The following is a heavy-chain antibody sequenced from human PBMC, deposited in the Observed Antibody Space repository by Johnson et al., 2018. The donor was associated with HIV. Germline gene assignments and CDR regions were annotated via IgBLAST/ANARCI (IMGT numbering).Heavy chain of an antibody. V-gene: IGHV3-33*05. J-gene: IGHJ3*02. CDR3: ASEVREVLDI. D-gene: IGHD3-10*01. Sequence: QVQLVESGGGVVQPGGSLRLSCAASAFTFSSYGMHWVRQAPGKGLEWVAVISYDGSNKYYADPVKGRFTISRDNSKNTLYLQMNSLGVEDTAVYYCASEVREVLDIWGQGTMVTVSS. CDR1: AFTFSSYG. CDR2: ISYDGSNK.